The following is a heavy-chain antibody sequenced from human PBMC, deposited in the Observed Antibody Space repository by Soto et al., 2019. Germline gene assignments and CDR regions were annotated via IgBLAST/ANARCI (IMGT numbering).Heavy chain of an antibody. V-gene: IGHV2-5*02. D-gene: IGHD2-21*02. CDR3: IQSRCGGDCLQSYASYYYYGMDV. J-gene: IGHJ6*02. CDR1: AFSLSTGGVG. CDR2: IYWDDDK. Sequence: QITLKESGPTLVKPTQILTLTCTFSAFSLSTGGVGVGWIRQPPGKALEWLALIYWDDDKRYSPSLRSRLTITKDTSKNQVVLTMTNMDPVDTATYYCIQSRCGGDCLQSYASYYYYGMDVWGQGTTVTVSS.